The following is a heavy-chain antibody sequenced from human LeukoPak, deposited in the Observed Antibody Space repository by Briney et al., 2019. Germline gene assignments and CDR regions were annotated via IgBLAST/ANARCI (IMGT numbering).Heavy chain of an antibody. CDR2: INPSGGST. D-gene: IGHD3-3*01. Sequence: ASVKVSCKASGYTFTSYYMHWVRQAPGQGLEWMGIINPSGGSTSYAQKFQGRVTMTRDMSTSTVYMELSSLRSEDTAVYYCARDRKTYYDFWSGSRGSYLDAFDIWGQGTMVTVSS. CDR1: GYTFTSYY. V-gene: IGHV1-46*01. CDR3: ARDRKTYYDFWSGSRGSYLDAFDI. J-gene: IGHJ3*02.